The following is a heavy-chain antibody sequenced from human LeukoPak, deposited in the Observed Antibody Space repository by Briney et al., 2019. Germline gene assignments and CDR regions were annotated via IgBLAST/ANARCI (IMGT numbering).Heavy chain of an antibody. J-gene: IGHJ4*02. V-gene: IGHV3-48*01. CDR3: ARDSRWIQFDY. CDR1: GFTFSSYE. CDR2: ISSSGSTI. D-gene: IGHD5-18*01. Sequence: PGGSLRLSCAASGFTFSSYEMNWVRQAPGKGLEWVSYISSSGSTIYDADSVKGRFTISRDNSKNTLYLQMNSLRADDTAVYYCARDSRWIQFDYWGQGTLVTVSS.